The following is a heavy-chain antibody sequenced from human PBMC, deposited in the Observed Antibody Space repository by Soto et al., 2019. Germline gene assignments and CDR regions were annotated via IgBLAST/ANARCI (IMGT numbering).Heavy chain of an antibody. V-gene: IGHV6-1*01. CDR3: ASSQAGDGYHYLAYYYGMDV. CDR1: GDSVSSNSAA. CDR2: TYYRSKWYN. J-gene: IGHJ6*02. Sequence: KQSQTLSLTCAISGDSVSSNSAAWNWIRQSPSRGLEWLGRTYYRSKWYNDYAVSVKSRITINPDTSKNQFSLQLNSVTPEDTAVYYCASSQAGDGYHYLAYYYGMDVWGQGTTVTVSS. D-gene: IGHD5-12*01.